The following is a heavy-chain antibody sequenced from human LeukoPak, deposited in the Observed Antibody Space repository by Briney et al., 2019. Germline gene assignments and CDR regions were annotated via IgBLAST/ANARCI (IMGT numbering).Heavy chain of an antibody. CDR1: GFTFSSYS. V-gene: IGHV3-48*02. CDR3: ARGLGP. CDR2: ISSGGGTI. J-gene: IGHJ5*02. Sequence: GGSLRLSCAASGFTFSSYSMNWVRQAPGKGLEWVSYISSGGGTIYYAESVKGRFTISRDNAKNSLYLQMNSLRDEDTAVYFCARGLGPWGQGTLVTVSS.